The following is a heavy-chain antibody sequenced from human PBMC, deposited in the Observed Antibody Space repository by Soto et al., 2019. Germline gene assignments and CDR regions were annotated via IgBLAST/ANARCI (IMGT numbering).Heavy chain of an antibody. D-gene: IGHD5-12*01. V-gene: IGHV4-4*07. CDR3: AREGSHSAYNFAHGIQLWSFDF. Sequence: ASETLSLTCTVSGGSINTFYWSWVRQPAGKGLEWIGRIFSSGSTSFNPSLESRVAMSVDTSKNHFSLNLSSVTAADMAVYYCAREGSHSAYNFAHGIQLWSFDFWGQGALVTVSS. J-gene: IGHJ4*02. CDR2: IFSSGST. CDR1: GGSINTFY.